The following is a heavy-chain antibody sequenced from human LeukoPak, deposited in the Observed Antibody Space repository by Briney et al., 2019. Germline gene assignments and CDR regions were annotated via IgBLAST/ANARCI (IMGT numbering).Heavy chain of an antibody. CDR3: AKARGNPYSYLDS. J-gene: IGHJ4*02. D-gene: IGHD4-23*01. CDR2: ISGDGGST. V-gene: IGHV3-23*01. CDR1: GFTFSTHA. Sequence: AGGSLRLSCAASGFTFSTHAMSWVRRAPGEGLEWVSAISGDGGSTFYAGSVKGRFTISRDNSRNTVFLQTNSLRADDTAVYYCAKARGNPYSYLDSWGQGTLVTVSS.